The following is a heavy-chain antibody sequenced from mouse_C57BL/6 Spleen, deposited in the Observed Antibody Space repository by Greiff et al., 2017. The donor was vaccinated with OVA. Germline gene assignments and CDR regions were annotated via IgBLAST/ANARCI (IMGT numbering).Heavy chain of an antibody. CDR1: GFTFSDYG. D-gene: IGHD1-1*01. Sequence: EVKLMESGGGLVKPGGSLKLSCAASGFTFSDYGMHWVRQAPEKGLEWVAYISSGSSTIYYADTVKGRFTISRDNAKNTLFLQMTSLRSEDTAMYYCAKGGYYYGSRHDWYFGVWGTGTTVTVSS. CDR3: AKGGYYYGSRHDWYFGV. V-gene: IGHV5-17*01. CDR2: ISSGSSTI. J-gene: IGHJ1*03.